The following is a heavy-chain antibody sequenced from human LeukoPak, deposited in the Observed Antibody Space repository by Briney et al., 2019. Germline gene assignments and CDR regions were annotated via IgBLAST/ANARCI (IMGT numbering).Heavy chain of an antibody. CDR2: ISSDGSKK. CDR1: GFTFSSLG. D-gene: IGHD3-9*01. CDR3: AKGPQYSFDYLIDY. J-gene: IGHJ4*02. Sequence: GGSLRLSCVASGFTFSSLGMHWVRQAPGKGLEWVAVISSDGSKKNYADSVKGRLTLSRDNSKNTVYLQVDSLRTEDTAVYYCAKGPQYSFDYLIDYWGQGTLVTVSS. V-gene: IGHV3-30*18.